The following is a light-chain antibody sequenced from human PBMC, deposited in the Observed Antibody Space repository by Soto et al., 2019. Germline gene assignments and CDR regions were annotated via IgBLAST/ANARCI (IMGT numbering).Light chain of an antibody. V-gene: IGLV4-69*01. J-gene: IGLJ3*02. CDR3: KTWGTGIQV. CDR2: LNSDGSH. Sequence: QPVLTQSPSASASLGASVKLTCTLSSGHSSYAIAWHQQQPEKGPRYLMKLNSDGSHTQGDGIPDRFSGSSSGAERYLTISSLQSEDEADYHCKTWGTGIQVFGGGTKLTVL. CDR1: SGHSSYA.